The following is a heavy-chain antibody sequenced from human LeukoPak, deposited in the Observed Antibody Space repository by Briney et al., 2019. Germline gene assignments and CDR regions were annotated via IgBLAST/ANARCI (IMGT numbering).Heavy chain of an antibody. D-gene: IGHD5-18*01. Sequence: ASVKVSCKASGYTFTSYGISWVRQAHGQGLEWMGWISAYNGNTNYAQKLQGRVTMTTDTSTSTAYMELRSLRSDDTAVYYCARDLGGGYSYGLDYWGQGTLVTVSS. V-gene: IGHV1-18*01. J-gene: IGHJ4*02. CDR1: GYTFTSYG. CDR2: ISAYNGNT. CDR3: ARDLGGGYSYGLDY.